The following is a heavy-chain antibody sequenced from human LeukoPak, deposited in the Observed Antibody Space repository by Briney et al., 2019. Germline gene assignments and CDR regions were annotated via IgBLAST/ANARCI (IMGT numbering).Heavy chain of an antibody. CDR2: IRSKAYGGTT. Sequence: GVLRLSCTASGFTFGDYAMSWVRQAPGKGLEWVGFIRSKAYGGTTEYAASVKGRFTISRDDSKSIAYLQMNSLKTEDTAVYYCTRSYSSSFDYWGQGTLVTVSS. D-gene: IGHD4-11*01. CDR3: TRSYSSSFDY. CDR1: GFTFGDYA. V-gene: IGHV3-49*04. J-gene: IGHJ4*02.